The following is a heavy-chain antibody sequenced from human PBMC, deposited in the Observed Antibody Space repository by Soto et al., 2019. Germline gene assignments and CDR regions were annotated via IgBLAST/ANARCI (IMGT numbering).Heavy chain of an antibody. CDR3: ASYGSDKYYYGMDV. CDR2: IYYSGST. D-gene: IGHD3-10*01. CDR1: GGSISSYD. V-gene: IGHV4-59*01. Sequence: SETLSLTCTVSGGSISSYDWSWIRQPPGKGLEWIGYIYYSGSTNYNPSLKSRVTISVDTSKNQFSLKLSSVTAADTAVYYCASYGSDKYYYGMDVWGQGTTVTVSS. J-gene: IGHJ6*02.